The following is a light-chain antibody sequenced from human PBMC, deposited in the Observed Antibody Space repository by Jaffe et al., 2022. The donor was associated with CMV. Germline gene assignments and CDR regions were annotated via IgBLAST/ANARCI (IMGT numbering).Light chain of an antibody. CDR3: QAWASSTVV. V-gene: IGLV3-1*01. CDR2: QDN. CDR1: KLGYKY. J-gene: IGLJ2*01. Sequence: SYDLTQPPSVSVSPGQTASITCSGDKLGYKYACWYQQKPGQSPVMVIYQDNKRPSGIPERFSGSNSGNTATLTISGTQAMDEADYYCQAWASSTVVFGGGTKLTVL.